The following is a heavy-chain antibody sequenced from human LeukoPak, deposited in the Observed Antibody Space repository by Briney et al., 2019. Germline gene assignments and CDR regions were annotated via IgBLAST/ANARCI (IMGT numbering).Heavy chain of an antibody. CDR2: ISSSSSTI. CDR3: AKDSGGSYGYYFDY. Sequence: GGSLRLSCAASGFTFSSYSMNWVRQAPGKGLEWVSYISSSSSTIYYADSVKGRFTISRDNSKNTLYLQMNSLRAEDTAVYYCAKDSGGSYGYYFDYWGQGTLVTVSS. CDR1: GFTFSSYS. J-gene: IGHJ4*02. D-gene: IGHD1-26*01. V-gene: IGHV3-48*01.